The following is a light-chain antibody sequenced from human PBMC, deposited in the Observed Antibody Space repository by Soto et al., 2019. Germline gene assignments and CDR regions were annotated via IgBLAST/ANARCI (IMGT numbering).Light chain of an antibody. Sequence: VVFTQSPDSLAVSLGERATINFMSSQSVLYSSNNKNYIAWYQQKPGQPPKLIIYWASTRESGVPDRFSGRGSGTDLSITISSLQAEDVEVYYCQEYYDTHPKFGQGKKVDIK. CDR2: WAS. J-gene: IGKJ1*01. V-gene: IGKV4-1*01. CDR3: QEYYDTHPK. CDR1: QSVLYSSNNKNY.